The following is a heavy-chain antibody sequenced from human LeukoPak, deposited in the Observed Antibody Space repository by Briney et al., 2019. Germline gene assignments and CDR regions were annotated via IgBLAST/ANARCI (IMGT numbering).Heavy chain of an antibody. D-gene: IGHD4-17*01. Sequence: SETLSLTCTVSGGSVSSGSYYWSWLRQPPGKGLEWIGYISYSGITNYNPTLKSRVTMSVDTSKNQFSLKLSAVTAADTAVYYCARGLSYRDYYFNYWGQGTLVTVSS. CDR3: ARGLSYRDYYFNY. V-gene: IGHV4-61*01. J-gene: IGHJ4*02. CDR2: ISYSGIT. CDR1: GGSVSSGSYY.